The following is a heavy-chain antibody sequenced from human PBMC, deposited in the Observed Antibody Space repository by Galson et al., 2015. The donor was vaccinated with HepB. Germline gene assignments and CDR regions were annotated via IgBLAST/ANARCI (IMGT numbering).Heavy chain of an antibody. J-gene: IGHJ4*02. D-gene: IGHD6-13*01. CDR2: ISWNSGSI. Sequence: SLRLSCAASGFTFDDYAMHWVRQAPGKGLEWVSGISWNSGSIGYADSVKGRFTISRDNAKNSLYLQMNSLRAEDTALYYCAKDGALSPKSSSSPGGYYFDYWGQGTLVTVSS. CDR3: AKDGALSPKSSSSPGGYYFDY. CDR1: GFTFDDYA. V-gene: IGHV3-9*01.